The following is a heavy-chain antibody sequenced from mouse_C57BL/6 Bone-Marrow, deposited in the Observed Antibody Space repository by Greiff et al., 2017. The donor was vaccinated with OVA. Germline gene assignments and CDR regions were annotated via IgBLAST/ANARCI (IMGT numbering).Heavy chain of an antibody. V-gene: IGHV2-2*01. CDR3: ARNWLRRLYYAMDY. Sequence: VKLMESGPGLVQPSQSLSITCTVSGFSLTSYGVHWVRQSPGKGLEWLGVIWSGGSTDYNAAFISRLSISKDNSKSQVFFKMNSLQADDTAIYYCARNWLRRLYYAMDYWGQGTSVTVSS. CDR1: GFSLTSYG. J-gene: IGHJ4*01. CDR2: IWSGGST. D-gene: IGHD2-2*01.